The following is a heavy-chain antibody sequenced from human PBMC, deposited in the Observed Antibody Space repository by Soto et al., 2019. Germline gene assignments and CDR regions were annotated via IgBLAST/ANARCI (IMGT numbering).Heavy chain of an antibody. Sequence: SLRLSCAASGFTFSNYGMHWVRQAPGKGLEWVAVIWYDGSSKYYADIVKGRFTISRDNSKNTVYLQMNSLRVEDTAVYNCASGDTSDPLYFRGQGTLVTVSS. V-gene: IGHV3-33*01. CDR1: GFTFSNYG. D-gene: IGHD2-21*01. J-gene: IGHJ1*01. CDR3: ASGDTSDPLYF. CDR2: IWYDGSSK.